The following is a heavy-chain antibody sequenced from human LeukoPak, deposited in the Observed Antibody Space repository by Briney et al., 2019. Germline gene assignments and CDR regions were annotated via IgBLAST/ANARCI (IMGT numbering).Heavy chain of an antibody. J-gene: IGHJ4*02. Sequence: GGSLRLSCAASGFTFSSYSMNWVRQAPGKGLEWVSAISGSGGSTYYADSVKGRFTISRDNSKNTLYLQMNSLRAEDTAVYYCAKLPMKKLDCSSTSCYSYYYFDYWGQGTLVTVSS. CDR1: GFTFSSYS. D-gene: IGHD2-2*02. CDR3: AKLPMKKLDCSSTSCYSYYYFDY. V-gene: IGHV3-23*01. CDR2: ISGSGGST.